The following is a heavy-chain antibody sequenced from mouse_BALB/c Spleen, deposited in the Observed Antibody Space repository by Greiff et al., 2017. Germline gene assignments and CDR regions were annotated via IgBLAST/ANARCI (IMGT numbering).Heavy chain of an antibody. V-gene: IGHV2-6-7*01. J-gene: IGHJ3*01. CDR2: IWGDGST. D-gene: IGHD2-4*01. CDR1: GFSLTGYG. CDR3: ARKYDYDEGGFAY. Sequence: VQLQQSGPGLVAPSQSLSITCTVSGFSLTGYGVNWVRQPPGKGLEWLGMIWGDGSTDYNSALKSRLSISKDNSKSQVFLKMNSLQTDDTARYYCARKYDYDEGGFAYWGQGTLVTVSA.